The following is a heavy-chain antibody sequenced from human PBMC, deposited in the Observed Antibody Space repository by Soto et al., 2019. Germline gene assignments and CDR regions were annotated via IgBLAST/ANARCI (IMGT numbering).Heavy chain of an antibody. V-gene: IGHV1-18*01. D-gene: IGHD2-21*02. CDR3: ARTCGGDCYYPTFDF. Sequence: QVQLVQSGAEVKKPGASVKVSCKASGYTFTSYGISWVRQAPGQGLEWMGWISAYNGNTDYAQKLQGRVTMTTDTSTSTAYRELRSLRSDDTAVYYCARTCGGDCYYPTFDFWGQGTLVTVSS. CDR1: GYTFTSYG. J-gene: IGHJ4*02. CDR2: ISAYNGNT.